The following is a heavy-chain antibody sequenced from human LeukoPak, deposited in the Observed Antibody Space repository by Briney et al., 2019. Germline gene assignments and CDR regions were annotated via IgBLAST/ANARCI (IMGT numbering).Heavy chain of an antibody. CDR1: GGSISSYY. CDR2: IYYSGST. CDR3: ARALCSGGSCYRRPPYYFDY. D-gene: IGHD2-15*01. Sequence: SETLSLTCTVSGGSISSYYWSWIRQPPGKGLEWIGYIYYSGSTNYNPSLKSRVTISVDTSKNQFSLKLSSVTAADTAVYYCARALCSGGSCYRRPPYYFDYWGQGTLVTVSS. V-gene: IGHV4-59*01. J-gene: IGHJ4*02.